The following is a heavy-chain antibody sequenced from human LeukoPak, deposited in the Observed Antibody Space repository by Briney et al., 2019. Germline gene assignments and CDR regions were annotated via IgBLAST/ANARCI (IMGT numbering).Heavy chain of an antibody. D-gene: IGHD3-22*01. V-gene: IGHV3-66*02. CDR3: ARDTYYYDSSGPRGH. CDR2: IYSGGST. Sequence: GGSLRLSCAASGFTVSSNYMSWVRQAPGKGLEWVSVIYSGGSTYYADSVKGRFTISGDNSKNTLYLQMNSLRAEDTAVYYCARDTYYYDSSGPRGHWGQGTLVTVSS. CDR1: GFTVSSNY. J-gene: IGHJ4*02.